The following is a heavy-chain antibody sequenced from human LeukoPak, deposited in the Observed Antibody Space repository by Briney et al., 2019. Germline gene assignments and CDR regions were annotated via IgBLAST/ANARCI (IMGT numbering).Heavy chain of an antibody. J-gene: IGHJ5*02. CDR2: IYYSGST. CDR1: GGSISSYY. V-gene: IGHV4-31*03. Sequence: TLSLTCTVFGGSISSYYWSWIRQHPGKGLEWIGYIYYSGSTYYNPSLKSRVTISVDTSKNQFSLKLSSVTAADTAVYYCAREEATDKYNWFDPWGQGTLVTVSS. CDR3: AREEATDKYNWFDP. D-gene: IGHD5-24*01.